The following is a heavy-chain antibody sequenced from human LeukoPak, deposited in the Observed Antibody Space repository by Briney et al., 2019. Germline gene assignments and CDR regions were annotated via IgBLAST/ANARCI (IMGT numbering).Heavy chain of an antibody. V-gene: IGHV4-4*02. CDR3: ARGVSSGWYYFDY. CDR1: GGSISSSNW. Sequence: PSETLSLTCAVSGGSISSSNWWSWVRQPPGKGLEWIGEIYHSGSTNYNPSLKSRVTISVDKSKNQFSLKLSSVTAADTAVYYCARGVSSGWYYFDYWGQGTLVTVSS. D-gene: IGHD6-19*01. J-gene: IGHJ4*02. CDR2: IYHSGST.